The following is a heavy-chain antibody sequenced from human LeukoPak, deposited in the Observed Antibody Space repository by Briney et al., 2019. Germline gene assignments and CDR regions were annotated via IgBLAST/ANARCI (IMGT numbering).Heavy chain of an antibody. D-gene: IGHD2-15*01. V-gene: IGHV1-3*01. J-gene: IGHJ4*02. CDR3: ARGADIVVVVPTLYYFDY. CDR1: GYTFTSYA. CDR2: INAGNGNT. Sequence: ASVTVSCKASGYTFTSYAMHWVRQAPGQRLEWMGWINAGNGNTKYSQKFQGRVTITRDTSASTAYMELSSLRSEDTAVYYCARGADIVVVVPTLYYFDYWGQGTLVTVSS.